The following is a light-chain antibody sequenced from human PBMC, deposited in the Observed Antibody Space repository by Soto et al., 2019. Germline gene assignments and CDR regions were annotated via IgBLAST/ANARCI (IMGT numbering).Light chain of an antibody. CDR2: EVS. J-gene: IGLJ3*02. CDR1: SY. CDR3: TSYVGNTWV. V-gene: IGLV2-8*01. Sequence: QSALTQPPSASGSPGQSVTISCTGTSYVSWYQQHPGKAPKLMIYEVSKRPSGVPDRFSGSKSGNTASLTVSGLQAEDEADYYCTSYVGNTWVFGGGTKRTVL.